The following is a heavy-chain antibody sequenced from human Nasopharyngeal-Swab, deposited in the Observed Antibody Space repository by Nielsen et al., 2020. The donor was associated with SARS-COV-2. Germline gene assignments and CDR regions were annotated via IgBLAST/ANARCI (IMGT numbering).Heavy chain of an antibody. CDR1: GFPFRNYY. CDR2: IKQGGSEQ. D-gene: IGHD2-21*02. J-gene: IGHJ3*01. V-gene: IGHV3-7*04. CDR3: ARESVVTGMDDAPDL. Sequence: GGSLRLSCAASGFPFRNYYMTWVRQPPGKGLEWVANIKQGGSEQFYVDSVKGRFTISRDDAKNSVYLQMNSLRAEDTAVYYCARESVVTGMDDAPDLWGRGTMVTVSS.